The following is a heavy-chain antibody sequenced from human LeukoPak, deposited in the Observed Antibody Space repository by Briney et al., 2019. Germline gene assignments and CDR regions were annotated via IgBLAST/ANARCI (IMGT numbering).Heavy chain of an antibody. CDR2: LYSGGST. J-gene: IGHJ3*02. CDR1: GFIVRNNY. V-gene: IGHV3-53*01. D-gene: IGHD6-13*01. CDR3: ARKSSWYGIGAFDI. Sequence: GGSLRLSCAASGFIVRNNYMTWVRQAPGKGLEWVSVLYSGGSTYYADSVKGRFTISRDNSKNTLFLQMNSLRAEDTAVYYCARKSSWYGIGAFDIWGQGTMVTVSS.